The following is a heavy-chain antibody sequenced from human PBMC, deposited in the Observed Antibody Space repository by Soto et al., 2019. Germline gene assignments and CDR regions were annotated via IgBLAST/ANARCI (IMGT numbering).Heavy chain of an antibody. D-gene: IGHD1-26*01. V-gene: IGHV4-39*01. CDR2: IYYSGST. CDR3: ARHLLGAPVLGY. J-gene: IGHJ4*02. CDR1: GGSISSSSYY. Sequence: PSETLSLTCTVSGGSISSSSYYWGWIRQPPGKGLEWIGSIYYSGSTYYNPSLKSRVTISVDTSKNQFSLKLSSVTAADTAVHYCARHLLGAPVLGYWGQGTLVTVSS.